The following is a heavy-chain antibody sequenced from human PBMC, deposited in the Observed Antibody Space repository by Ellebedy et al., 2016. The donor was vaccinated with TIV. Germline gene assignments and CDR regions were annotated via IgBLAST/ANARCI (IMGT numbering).Heavy chain of an antibody. CDR2: IYQYGSEK. V-gene: IGHV3-7*01. Sequence: GESLKISCVASGFRFRSYWMSWVRQAPGKGLEWVANIYQYGSEKYYVDSVAGRFTISRNNAKNELYLQMKSLRVEDTAVYYCARRGSYGDYAVHVNNWFDSWGQGTPVTVSP. D-gene: IGHD4-17*01. J-gene: IGHJ5*01. CDR3: ARRGSYGDYAVHVNNWFDS. CDR1: GFRFRSYW.